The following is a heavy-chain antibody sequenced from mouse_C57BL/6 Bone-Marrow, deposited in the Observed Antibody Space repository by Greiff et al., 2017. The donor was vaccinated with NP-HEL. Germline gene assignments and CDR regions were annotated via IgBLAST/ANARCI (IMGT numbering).Heavy chain of an antibody. CDR2: LYYSGTI. V-gene: IGHV3-5*01. CDR1: GISITTGNYR. Sequence: EVKLVESGPGLVKPSQTVFLTCTVTGISITTGNYRWSWIRQFPGHKLEWIGYLYYSGTITYNPSITSRTTITRDTPKNQFFLEMNSLTAEDTATYYCARDYYWYFDVWGTGTTVTVSS. CDR3: ARDYYWYFDV. J-gene: IGHJ1*03.